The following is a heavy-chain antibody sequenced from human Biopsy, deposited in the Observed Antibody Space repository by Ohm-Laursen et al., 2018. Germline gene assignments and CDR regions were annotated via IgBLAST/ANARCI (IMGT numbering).Heavy chain of an antibody. V-gene: IGHV1-69*05. J-gene: IGHJ4*02. CDR1: GGTFSSFP. D-gene: IGHD2-15*01. Sequence: SSVKVSCKASGGTFSSFPFNWVRQAPGQGLEWMGGILPLSGTTSFAQKFQGRVILTTDGSTSTAYMKLSSLISEDTAVYYCANSDGRSGFDYWGQGTLVTVSS. CDR2: ILPLSGTT. CDR3: ANSDGRSGFDY.